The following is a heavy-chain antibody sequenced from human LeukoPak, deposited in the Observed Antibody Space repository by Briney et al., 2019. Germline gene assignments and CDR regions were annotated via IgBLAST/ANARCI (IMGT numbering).Heavy chain of an antibody. D-gene: IGHD3-10*01. J-gene: IGHJ4*02. CDR2: INPSGGST. CDR3: ARYGSGTYYFDY. CDR1: GYTFTTYY. Sequence: AAVKVSCKASGYTFTTYYIHWVRQAPGQGLEWMGIINPSGGSTSYAQKFQGRVTMTRDTSTSTVYMELSSLRSEDTAVYYCARYGSGTYYFDYWGQGTLVTVHS. V-gene: IGHV1-46*01.